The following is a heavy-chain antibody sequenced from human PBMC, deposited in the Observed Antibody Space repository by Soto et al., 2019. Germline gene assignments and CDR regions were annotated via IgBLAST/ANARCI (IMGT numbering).Heavy chain of an antibody. D-gene: IGHD3-10*01. CDR1: GDSVSSNSAA. CDR2: TYYRSKWYN. Sequence: KQSQTLSLTCAISGDSVSSNSAAWNWIRQSPSRGLEWLGRTYYRSKWYNDYAVSVKSRITINPDTSKNQFSLQLNSVTPEDTAVYYCAREGDITHRMSVGWVDPWGQGTLVTVSS. J-gene: IGHJ5*02. V-gene: IGHV6-1*01. CDR3: AREGDITHRMSVGWVDP.